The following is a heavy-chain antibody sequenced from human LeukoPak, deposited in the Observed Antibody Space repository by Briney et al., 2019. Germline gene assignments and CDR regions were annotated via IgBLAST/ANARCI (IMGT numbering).Heavy chain of an antibody. J-gene: IGHJ4*02. Sequence: GSLRLSCAASGFTFSNYGMSWVRQAPGKRLECVSVISGSGEDTYYADSVKGRFTISRDNSQNTLYLQMNSLRAEDTAVYYCAKGRMITFAGVXXLFDYWGQGTLVTVSS. D-gene: IGHD3-16*02. CDR1: GFTFSNYG. CDR2: ISGSGEDT. V-gene: IGHV3-23*01. CDR3: AKGRMITFAGVXXLFDY.